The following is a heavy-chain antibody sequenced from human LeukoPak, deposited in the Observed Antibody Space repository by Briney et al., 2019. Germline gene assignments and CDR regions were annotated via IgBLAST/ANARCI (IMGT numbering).Heavy chain of an antibody. D-gene: IGHD5-12*01. CDR3: ASHSGGYAY. J-gene: IGHJ4*02. Sequence: SQTLSLTSAVSGGSISSGAYSWSWIRQPPGKGLEWIGYIDYSDSFYNPSLKSRVTISVDTSKNQFSLRLNSVTAADTAVYYCASHSGGYAYWGQGTLVTVS. V-gene: IGHV4-30-4*07. CDR1: GGSISSGAYS. CDR2: IDYSDS.